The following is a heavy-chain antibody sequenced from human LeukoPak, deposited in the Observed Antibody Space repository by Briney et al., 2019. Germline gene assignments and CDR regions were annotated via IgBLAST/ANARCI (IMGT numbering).Heavy chain of an antibody. Sequence: PGGSLRLSCAASGFTFSSYAMSWVRQAPGKGLEWVSAISGSGGSTYYADSVKGRFTISRDNSKNTLYLQMNSLRAEDTAVYYCAKYGEAMDYYYYYYMDVWGKGTTVTVSS. CDR2: ISGSGGST. J-gene: IGHJ6*03. CDR1: GFTFSSYA. CDR3: AKYGEAMDYYYYYYMDV. D-gene: IGHD4-17*01. V-gene: IGHV3-23*01.